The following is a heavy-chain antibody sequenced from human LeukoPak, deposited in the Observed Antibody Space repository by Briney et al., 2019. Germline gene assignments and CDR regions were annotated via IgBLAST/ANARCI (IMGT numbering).Heavy chain of an antibody. J-gene: IGHJ4*02. CDR3: ATDLWGYCSSTSCDY. Sequence: ASVKVSCKVSGYTLTELSVHWVRQAPGKGLEWMGGFDPEDGETIYAQKFQGRVTMTEDTSTDTAYMELSSLRSEDTAVYYCATDLWGYCSSTSCDYWGQGTLVTVSS. V-gene: IGHV1-24*01. CDR2: FDPEDGET. CDR1: GYTLTELS. D-gene: IGHD2-2*01.